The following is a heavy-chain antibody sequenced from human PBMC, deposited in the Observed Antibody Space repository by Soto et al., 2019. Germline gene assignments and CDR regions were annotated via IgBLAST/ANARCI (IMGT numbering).Heavy chain of an antibody. CDR1: GFRFDGYA. D-gene: IGHD6-13*01. J-gene: IGHJ4*02. Sequence: PGGSLRLSCAASGFRFDGYAMHWVRQAPGKGLEWVSGISWNSGMIGYADSVKGRFTISRDNSKNTLNLQMNSLRAEDTAVYYCARRSSSWYFDYWGQGTLVTVS. CDR2: ISWNSGMI. CDR3: ARRSSSWYFDY. V-gene: IGHV3-9*01.